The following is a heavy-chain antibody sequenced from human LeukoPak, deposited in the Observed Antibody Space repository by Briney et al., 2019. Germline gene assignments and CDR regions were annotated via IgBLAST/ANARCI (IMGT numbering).Heavy chain of an antibody. Sequence: GGSLRLSCAASGFTFGSYGMHWVRQAPGKGLEWVAFIRYDGSNKYYADSVKGRFTISRDNSKNTLYLQMNSLRAEDTAVYYCARGGYSGSYYYFDYWGQGTLVTVSS. J-gene: IGHJ4*02. CDR3: ARGGYSGSYYYFDY. CDR2: IRYDGSNK. CDR1: GFTFGSYG. V-gene: IGHV3-30*02. D-gene: IGHD1-26*01.